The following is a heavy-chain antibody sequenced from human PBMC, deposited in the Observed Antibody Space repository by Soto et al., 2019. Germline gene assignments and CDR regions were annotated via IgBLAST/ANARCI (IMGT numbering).Heavy chain of an antibody. CDR3: ASYQQSYAFDI. J-gene: IGHJ3*02. CDR1: GGSISSGGYY. CDR2: IYYSGST. V-gene: IGHV4-31*01. Sequence: SETLSLTCTVSGGSISSGGYYWSWIRQHPGKGLEWIGYIYYSGSTLYNPSLKSQITISVDTSKNQFPLKLSSVTAADTAVYYCASYQQSYAFDIWGQGTMVTVSS. D-gene: IGHD2-2*01.